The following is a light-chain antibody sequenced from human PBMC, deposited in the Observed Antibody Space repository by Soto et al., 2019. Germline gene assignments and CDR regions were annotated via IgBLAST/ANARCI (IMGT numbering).Light chain of an antibody. CDR2: GAS. CDR3: QHYGYPQWT. Sequence: EIVLTQSPDTLSLSPGERATLSCRASQSVTTSLAWYQQKTGQPPRLLISGASRRATGIPDRFSGSGSETDFTLTINRLEPEDFAVYYCQHYGYPQWTFGQGTKVYIK. V-gene: IGKV3-20*01. J-gene: IGKJ1*01. CDR1: QSVTTSL.